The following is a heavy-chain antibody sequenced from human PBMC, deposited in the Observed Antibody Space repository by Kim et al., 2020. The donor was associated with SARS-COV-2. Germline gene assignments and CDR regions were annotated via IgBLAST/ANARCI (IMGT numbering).Heavy chain of an antibody. V-gene: IGHV3-30-3*01. D-gene: IGHD6-25*01. CDR1: GFSLSTYA. CDR2: VSHDGSSE. Sequence: GGSLRLSCAASGFSLSTYAMYWVRQAPGKGLESVALVSHDGSSEVYADSVKGRFTLSRDNSKNTLYLQMNSLRAEDTAVYYCARVIYSSERRWLDPWGQGTLVTVSS. J-gene: IGHJ5*02. CDR3: ARVIYSSERRWLDP.